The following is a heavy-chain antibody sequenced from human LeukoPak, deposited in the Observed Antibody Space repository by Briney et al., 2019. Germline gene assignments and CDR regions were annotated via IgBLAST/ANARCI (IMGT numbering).Heavy chain of an antibody. Sequence: SETLSLTCAVYGGSFSGYYWSWIRHPPGKGLEWIGEINHSGSTNYNPSLKSRVTISVDTSKNQFSLKLSSVTAAGAAVYYCLGYCSGGSPPLNAVGCAYWGQGTLVAVSS. V-gene: IGHV4-34*01. CDR2: INHSGST. D-gene: IGHD2-15*01. J-gene: IGHJ4*02. CDR1: GGSFSGYY. CDR3: LGYCSGGSPPLNAVGCAY.